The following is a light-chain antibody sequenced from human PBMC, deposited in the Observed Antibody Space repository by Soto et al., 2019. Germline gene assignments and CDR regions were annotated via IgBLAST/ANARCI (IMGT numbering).Light chain of an antibody. CDR3: QQYSNLWT. CDR2: HAS. V-gene: IGKV1-5*01. CDR1: QNINTD. J-gene: IGKJ1*01. Sequence: DIVMAQSPSALSSSVGDIVTITCRASQNINTDLAWYQQKPGKVPNLLIYHASSLVTGVPSRLSGSGSGTEFTLTISSMKPDDFAAYYCQQYSNLWTFGHGTKVDIK.